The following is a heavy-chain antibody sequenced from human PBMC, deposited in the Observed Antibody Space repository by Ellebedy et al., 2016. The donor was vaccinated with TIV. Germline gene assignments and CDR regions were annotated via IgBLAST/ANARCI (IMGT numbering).Heavy chain of an antibody. J-gene: IGHJ6*02. CDR2: IYSGGST. CDR1: GFTVSSNY. D-gene: IGHD7-27*01. CDR3: ARDNGGVDV. Sequence: GESLKISXAASGFTVSSNYMSWVRQAPGKGLEWVSVIYSGGSTYYADSVKGRFTISRDNSKNTLYLQMNSLRAEDTAVYYCARDNGGVDVWGQGTTVTVSS. V-gene: IGHV3-53*01.